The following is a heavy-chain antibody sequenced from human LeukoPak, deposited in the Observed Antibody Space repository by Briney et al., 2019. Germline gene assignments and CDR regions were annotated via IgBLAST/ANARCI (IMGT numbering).Heavy chain of an antibody. CDR1: GYTFTGYY. D-gene: IGHD2-15*01. CDR2: INPNSGGT. J-gene: IGHJ3*02. Sequence: ASVKVSCKASGYTFTGYYMHWVRQAPGQGLEWVGRINPNSGGTNYAQKFQGRVTMTRDTSISTAYMELSRLRSDDTAVYYCARGVVVADTRLDAFDIWGQGTMVTVSS. CDR3: ARGVVVADTRLDAFDI. V-gene: IGHV1-2*06.